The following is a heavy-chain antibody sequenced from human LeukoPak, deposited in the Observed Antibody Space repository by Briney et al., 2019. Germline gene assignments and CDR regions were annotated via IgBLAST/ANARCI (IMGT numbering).Heavy chain of an antibody. CDR3: ARHDYGDSQLDY. D-gene: IGHD4-17*01. CDR1: GYTFTGYY. Sequence: ASVKVSCKASGYTFTGYYMHWARQAPGQGLEWMGRINPNSGGTNYAQKFQGRVTMTRDTSISTAYMELSRLRSDDTAVYYCARHDYGDSQLDYWGQGTLVTVSS. V-gene: IGHV1-2*06. CDR2: INPNSGGT. J-gene: IGHJ4*02.